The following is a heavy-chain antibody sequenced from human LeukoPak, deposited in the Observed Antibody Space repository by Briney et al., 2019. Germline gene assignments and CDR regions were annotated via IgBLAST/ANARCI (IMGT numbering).Heavy chain of an antibody. V-gene: IGHV1-2*02. CDR2: INPNSGGT. Sequence: ASVKVSCKASGYTFTGYYMHWVRQAPGQGLEWMGWINPNSGGTNYAQKFQGRVTMTRDTSISTAYMELSRLRSDDTAVYYCARAPIPFDAFDIWGQGTMVTVSS. CDR3: ARAPIPFDAFDI. CDR1: GYTFTGYY. J-gene: IGHJ3*02. D-gene: IGHD2-21*01.